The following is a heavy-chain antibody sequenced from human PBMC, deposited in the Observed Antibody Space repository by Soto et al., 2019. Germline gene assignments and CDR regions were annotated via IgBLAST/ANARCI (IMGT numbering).Heavy chain of an antibody. V-gene: IGHV3-33*01. D-gene: IGHD6-13*01. CDR2: IWYDGSNK. Sequence: PGGSLRLSCAASGFTFSSYGMHWVRQAPGKGLEWVAVIWYDGSNKYYADSVKGRFTISRDNSKNTLYLQMNSLRAEDTAVYYCARDRGVFPPAAGTLPLDYWGQGTLVTVSS. CDR1: GFTFSSYG. CDR3: ARDRGVFPPAAGTLPLDY. J-gene: IGHJ4*02.